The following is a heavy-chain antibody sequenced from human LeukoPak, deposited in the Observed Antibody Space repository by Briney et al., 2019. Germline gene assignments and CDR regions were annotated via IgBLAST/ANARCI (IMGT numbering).Heavy chain of an antibody. CDR2: IWYDGSDK. D-gene: IGHD3-22*01. CDR1: GFTFSSSG. V-gene: IGHV3-33*01. Sequence: GGSLRLSCEASGFTFSSSGMHWVRQAPGKGLEWVAVIWYDGSDKYYADSVKGRFSISRDNSKNTLYLQMNSLRAEDTAVYYCARELHPVVNFSFDSWGQGTLVTVSS. CDR3: ARELHPVVNFSFDS. J-gene: IGHJ4*02.